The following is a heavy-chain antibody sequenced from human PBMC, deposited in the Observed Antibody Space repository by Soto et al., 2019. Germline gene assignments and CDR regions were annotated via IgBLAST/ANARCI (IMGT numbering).Heavy chain of an antibody. CDR1: GFTFSNAW. J-gene: IGHJ6*02. Sequence: GGPLRLSCAASGFTFSNAWVNWVRQAPGKGLEWVGRIKSKTDGGTTDYAAPVKGRFTISRDDSKNTLYLQMNSLKTEDTAVYYCTTDRFGYDFWSGYYQSKDYYYYYGMDVWGQGTTVTVSS. CDR2: IKSKTDGGTT. D-gene: IGHD3-3*01. V-gene: IGHV3-15*07. CDR3: TTDRFGYDFWSGYYQSKDYYYYYGMDV.